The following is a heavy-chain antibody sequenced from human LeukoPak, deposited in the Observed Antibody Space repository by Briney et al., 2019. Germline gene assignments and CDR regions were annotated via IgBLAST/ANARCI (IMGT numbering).Heavy chain of an antibody. CDR2: IYTSGSS. D-gene: IGHD6-6*01. Sequence: SETLSLTCTVSGGSMSRYYWSWIRQPAGKGLEWIGRIYTSGSSTYNPSLESRISMSIDTSKNQFSLRLSSVTAADTAVYYCARVDSSGYFDYWGQGTLVTVSS. V-gene: IGHV4-4*07. CDR3: ARVDSSGYFDY. J-gene: IGHJ4*02. CDR1: GGSMSRYY.